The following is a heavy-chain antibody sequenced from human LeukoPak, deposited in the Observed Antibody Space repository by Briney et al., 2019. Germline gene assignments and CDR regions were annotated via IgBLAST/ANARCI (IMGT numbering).Heavy chain of an antibody. D-gene: IGHD5-12*01. J-gene: IGHJ4*02. CDR3: ARGNGYSGYDTPNVDFDY. CDR1: GFTFSDYY. V-gene: IGHV3-11*01. Sequence: GGSLRLSCAASGFTFSDYYMSWIRQAPGKGLEWVSYISSSGSTIYYADSVKGRFTISRDNAKNSLYLQMNSLRAEDTAVYYCARGNGYSGYDTPNVDFDYWGQGTLVTVSS. CDR2: ISSSGSTI.